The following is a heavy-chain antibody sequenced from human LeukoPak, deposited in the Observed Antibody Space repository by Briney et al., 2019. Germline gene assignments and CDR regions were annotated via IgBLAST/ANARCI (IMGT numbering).Heavy chain of an antibody. J-gene: IGHJ4*02. CDR2: IYHTGST. V-gene: IGHV4-38-2*01. D-gene: IGHD1-20*01. CDR1: GYSISRGYY. CDR3: ARAGWIITSGIDY. Sequence: MPSETLSLTCGVSGYSISRGYYWAWIRQPPGTGLEWIGTIYHTGSTYYNPSLESRVTISVDTSKNEFSLNLNPVTAADTAVYYCARAGWIITSGIDYWGQGALVTVSS.